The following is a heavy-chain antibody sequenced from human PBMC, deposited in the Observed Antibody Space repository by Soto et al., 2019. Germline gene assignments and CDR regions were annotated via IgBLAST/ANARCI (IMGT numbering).Heavy chain of an antibody. V-gene: IGHV3-33*01. CDR2: IWFDGSNE. CDR1: GFTFSDYG. D-gene: IGHD2-15*01. Sequence: QAGGSLRLSCAASGFTFSDYGMHWVRQAPGEGLQWVAVIWFDGSNEHYADSVKGRFTISRDNSKNTLYLQMYSLRAGDTAVYYCARGSLYCSSTSCSYGMDVWGQGTTVTVS. CDR3: ARGSLYCSSTSCSYGMDV. J-gene: IGHJ6*02.